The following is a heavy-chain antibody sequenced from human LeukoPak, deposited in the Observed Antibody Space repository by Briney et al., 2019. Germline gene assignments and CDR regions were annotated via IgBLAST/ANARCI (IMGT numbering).Heavy chain of an antibody. V-gene: IGHV3-33*01. CDR2: IWYDGSNK. CDR1: GFTFSSYG. CDR3: ARDLYYYDSSGPDYYGMDV. D-gene: IGHD3-22*01. Sequence: SLRLSCAASGFTFSSYGMHWVRQAPGKGLEWVAVIWYDGSNKYYADSVKGRFTISRDNSKNTLYLQMDSLRAEDTAVYYCARDLYYYDSSGPDYYGMDVWGQGTTVTVSS. J-gene: IGHJ6*02.